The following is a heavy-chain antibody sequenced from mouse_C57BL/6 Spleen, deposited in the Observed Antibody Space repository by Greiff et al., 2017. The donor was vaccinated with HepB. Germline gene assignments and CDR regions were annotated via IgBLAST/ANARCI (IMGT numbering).Heavy chain of an antibody. D-gene: IGHD1-1*01. J-gene: IGHJ3*01. Sequence: QVQLQQSGPGLVAPSQSLSITCTVSGFSLTSYAISWVRQPPGKGLEWLGVIWTGGGTNYNSALKSRLSISKDNSKSQVFLKMNSLQTDDTARYYCARNSDYYGSGSWFAYWGQGTLVTVSA. CDR2: IWTGGGT. CDR3: ARNSDYYGSGSWFAY. CDR1: GFSLTSYA. V-gene: IGHV2-9-1*01.